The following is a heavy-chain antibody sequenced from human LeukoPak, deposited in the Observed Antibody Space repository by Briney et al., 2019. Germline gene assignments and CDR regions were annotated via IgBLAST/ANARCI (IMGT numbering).Heavy chain of an antibody. Sequence: SQTLSLTCTVSGGSISSGSYYWSWIRQPAGKGLEWIGRIYTSGSTNYNPSLKSRVTISVDTSKNQFSLELSSVTAADTAVYYCARDRSGDYDFDYWGQGTLVTVSS. CDR1: GGSISSGSYY. CDR3: ARDRSGDYDFDY. D-gene: IGHD4-17*01. CDR2: IYTSGST. V-gene: IGHV4-61*02. J-gene: IGHJ4*02.